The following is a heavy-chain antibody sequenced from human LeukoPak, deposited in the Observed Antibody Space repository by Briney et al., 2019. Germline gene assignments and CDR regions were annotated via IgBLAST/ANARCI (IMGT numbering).Heavy chain of an antibody. CDR1: GYTFTSYD. J-gene: IGHJ5*02. Sequence: ASVKVSCKASGYTFTSYDINWVRQATGQGLDWMGWMNPNSGNTGYAQRFQGRVTMTRNTSISTAYMELSSLRSEDTAVYYCASSLESGWYENWFDPWGQGTLVTVSS. CDR2: MNPNSGNT. V-gene: IGHV1-8*01. D-gene: IGHD6-19*01. CDR3: ASSLESGWYENWFDP.